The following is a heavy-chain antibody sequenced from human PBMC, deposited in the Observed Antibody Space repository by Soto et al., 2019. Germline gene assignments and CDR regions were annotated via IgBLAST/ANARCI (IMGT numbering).Heavy chain of an antibody. D-gene: IGHD4-17*01. CDR1: GFTFSGSA. CDR2: IRSKANSYAT. CDR3: TRREVTTGRGYYYGMDV. Sequence: EVQLVESGGGLVQPGGSLKLSCAASGFTFSGSAMHWVRQASGKGLEWVGRIRSKANSYATAYAASVKGRFTISRDDSXTXXYLQMNSRKTEDTAVYYCTRREVTTGRGYYYGMDVWGQGTTVTVSS. V-gene: IGHV3-73*01. J-gene: IGHJ6*02.